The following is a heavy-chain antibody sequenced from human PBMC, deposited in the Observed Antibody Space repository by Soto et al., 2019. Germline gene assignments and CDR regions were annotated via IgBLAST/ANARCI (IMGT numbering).Heavy chain of an antibody. J-gene: IGHJ6*03. D-gene: IGHD2-8*01. V-gene: IGHV4-59*08. CDR3: ASGRPSTDCSSGVCYHVAGYFYMDV. CDR1: GGSFSDYY. CDR2: THYSGGA. Sequence: QVQLHESGPGLVKPSETLSLTCTVSGGSFSDYYWSWIRQPPGKGLEWVGYTHYSGGAIYSPSLKSRVNMSVDTSQMQFSLRLNSVTAADTAVYYCASGRPSTDCSSGVCYHVAGYFYMDVWGKGTVVSVSS.